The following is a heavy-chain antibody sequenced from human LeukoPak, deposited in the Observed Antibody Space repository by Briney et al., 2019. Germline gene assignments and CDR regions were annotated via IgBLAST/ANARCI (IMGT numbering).Heavy chain of an antibody. Sequence: GGSLRLSCAASGFTFSSYEMNWVRQAPGKGLEWVSYISSSGSTIYYADSVKGRFTISRDNAKNSLYLQMNSLRAEDTAVYYCARGRPGYRGYTRELYWGQGTLVTVSS. CDR2: ISSSGSTI. CDR1: GFTFSSYE. D-gene: IGHD3-22*01. V-gene: IGHV3-48*03. J-gene: IGHJ4*02. CDR3: ARGRPGYRGYTRELY.